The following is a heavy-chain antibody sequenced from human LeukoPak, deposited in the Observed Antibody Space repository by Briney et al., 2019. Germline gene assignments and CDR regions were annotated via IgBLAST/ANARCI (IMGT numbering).Heavy chain of an antibody. Sequence: GGSLRLSCAASGFTFSDYYMTWIRQAPGKGLEWVSYISNTGNTIYYADSVKGRFTISRDNAKKTLYLQMNTLRVEDTAVCYCARGKMYGSSGAFDIWGQGTMVTVSS. CDR1: GFTFSDYY. CDR3: ARGKMYGSSGAFDI. D-gene: IGHD3-10*01. V-gene: IGHV3-11*01. CDR2: ISNTGNTI. J-gene: IGHJ3*02.